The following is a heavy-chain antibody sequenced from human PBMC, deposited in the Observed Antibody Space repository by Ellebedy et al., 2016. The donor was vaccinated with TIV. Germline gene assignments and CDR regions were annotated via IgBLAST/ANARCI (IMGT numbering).Heavy chain of an antibody. J-gene: IGHJ4*02. CDR1: GYTFTSYG. D-gene: IGHD5-12*01. Sequence: AASVKVSCKASGYTFTSYGISWVRQAPGQGLEWMGGIIPIFGTANYAQKFQGRVTITADESTSTAYRELRSLRSDDTAVYYCARATFGYSGYDLEGDFDYWGQGTLVTVSS. CDR3: ARATFGYSGYDLEGDFDY. CDR2: IIPIFGTA. V-gene: IGHV1-69*13.